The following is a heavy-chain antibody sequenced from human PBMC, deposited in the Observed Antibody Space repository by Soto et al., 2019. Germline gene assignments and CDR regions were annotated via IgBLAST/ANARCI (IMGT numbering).Heavy chain of an antibody. D-gene: IGHD3-9*01. J-gene: IGHJ4*02. CDR1: GGSISSYY. V-gene: IGHV4-59*01. CDR2: IYYSGST. Sequence: SETLSLTCTVSGGSISSYYWSWIRQPPGKGLEWIGYIYYSGSTNYNPSLKSRVTISVDTSKNQFSLKLSSVTAADTAVYYCARSDFDWLSQARYYFDYWGQGTLVTVSS. CDR3: ARSDFDWLSQARYYFDY.